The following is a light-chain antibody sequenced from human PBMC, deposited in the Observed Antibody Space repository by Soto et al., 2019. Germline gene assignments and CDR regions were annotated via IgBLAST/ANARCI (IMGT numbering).Light chain of an antibody. V-gene: IGKV1-5*01. CDR2: DAS. J-gene: IGKJ3*01. CDR3: QQYKTYPLT. CDR1: QNINSW. Sequence: IQMTQSPSTLSASVGDRVTITRRASQNINSWLAWYHLKPGEAPHLLIYDASSLESGVPSRFSGSGSGTEFTLTITSLQPDDFATYYCQQYKTYPLTFGPGTKVDI.